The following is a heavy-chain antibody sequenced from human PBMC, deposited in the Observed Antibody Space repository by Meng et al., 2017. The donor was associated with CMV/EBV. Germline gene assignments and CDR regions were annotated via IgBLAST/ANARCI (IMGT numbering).Heavy chain of an antibody. CDR3: ARGKPYCGGDCYVS. CDR1: GGSFSGYY. J-gene: IGHJ6*02. Sequence: LRLSCAVYGGSFSGYYWSWIRQPPGKGLEWIGYIYYSGSTYYNPSLRSRVTISVDTSKNQFSLKLSSVTAADTAVYYCARGKPYCGGDCYVSWGQGTTVTVSS. D-gene: IGHD2-21*01. V-gene: IGHV4-30-4*08. CDR2: IYYSGST.